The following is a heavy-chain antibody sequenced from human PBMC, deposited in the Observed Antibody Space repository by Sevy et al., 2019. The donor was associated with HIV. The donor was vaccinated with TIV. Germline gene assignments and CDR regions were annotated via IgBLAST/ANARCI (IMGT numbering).Heavy chain of an antibody. D-gene: IGHD3-10*01. CDR1: GFTFNRYG. CDR3: AKGLGMVQGALLSDDV. Sequence: GGSLRLSCAASGFTFNRYGMHWVRQAPGKGLEWVAFIRYDGSTKYYAESVKGRFIISRDNSKDTLYLQMNSLRGDDTSLYYCAKGLGMVQGALLSDDVWGQGTMVTVSS. CDR2: IRYDGSTK. V-gene: IGHV3-30*02. J-gene: IGHJ3*01.